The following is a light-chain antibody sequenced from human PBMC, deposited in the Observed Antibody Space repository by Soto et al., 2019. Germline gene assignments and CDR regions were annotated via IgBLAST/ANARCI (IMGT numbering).Light chain of an antibody. J-gene: IGKJ3*01. V-gene: IGKV1-33*01. CDR2: AAS. CDR1: QDISNY. Sequence: DIQMTQSPSSLSASVGDRVTITCRASQDISNYLNWYQQKPGKAPKLLIYAASNLQSGVPSRFSGSGSGTDFTLTISSLQPEDIATYYCQQSNSVPITFGQGTKVEIK. CDR3: QQSNSVPIT.